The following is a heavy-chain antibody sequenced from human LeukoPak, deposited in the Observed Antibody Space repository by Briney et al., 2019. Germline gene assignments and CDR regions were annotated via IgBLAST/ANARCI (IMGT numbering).Heavy chain of an antibody. CDR3: ARGKTILRFLEWLPRRNWFDP. Sequence: SETLSLTCTVSGGSISSYYWSWIRQPPGKGLEWIGYIYYSGSTNYNPSLKSRVTISVDTSKNQFSLKLSSVTAADTAVYYCARGKTILRFLEWLPRRNWFDPWGQGTLVTVSS. V-gene: IGHV4-59*12. CDR1: GGSISSYY. CDR2: IYYSGST. D-gene: IGHD3-3*01. J-gene: IGHJ5*02.